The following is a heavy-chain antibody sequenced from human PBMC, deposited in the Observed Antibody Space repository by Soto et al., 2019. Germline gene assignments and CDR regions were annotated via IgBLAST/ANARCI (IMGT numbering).Heavy chain of an antibody. CDR3: VPSNWFVP. V-gene: IGHV4-39*01. CDR2: IYYSGST. CDR1: GGSISSSSYY. Sequence: SETLSLTCTVSGGSISSSSYYWGWIRQPPGKGLEWIGSIYYSGSTYYNPSLKSRVTISVDTSKNQFSLKLSSVTAADTAVYYCVPSNWFVPWGQGTLVTVSS. J-gene: IGHJ5*02.